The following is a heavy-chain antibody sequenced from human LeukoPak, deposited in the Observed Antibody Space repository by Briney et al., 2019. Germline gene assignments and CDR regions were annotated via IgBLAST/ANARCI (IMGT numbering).Heavy chain of an antibody. CDR3: AKVLGYYGSGSYYKEAYYYYYMDV. Sequence: GGSLRLSCAASGFTFSSYGMHWVRQAPGKGLEWVAVIWYDGSNKYYADSVKGRFTISRDNSKNTLYLQMNSLRAEDTAEYYCAKVLGYYGSGSYYKEAYYYYYMDVWGKGTTVTVSS. V-gene: IGHV3-33*06. CDR1: GFTFSSYG. J-gene: IGHJ6*03. D-gene: IGHD3-10*01. CDR2: IWYDGSNK.